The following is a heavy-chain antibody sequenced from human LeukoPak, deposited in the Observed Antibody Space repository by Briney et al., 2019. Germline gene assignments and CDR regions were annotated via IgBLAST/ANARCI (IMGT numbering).Heavy chain of an antibody. Sequence: ASVKVSCKASGYTFTGYYMHWVRQAPGQGLEWMGWINPNSGGTNYAQKFQGRVTMTRDTSISTAYMVLSRLRSDDTAVYYCAREQRYDSSGYPRGYFDYWGQGTLVTVSS. D-gene: IGHD3-22*01. V-gene: IGHV1-2*02. J-gene: IGHJ4*02. CDR3: AREQRYDSSGYPRGYFDY. CDR1: GYTFTGYY. CDR2: INPNSGGT.